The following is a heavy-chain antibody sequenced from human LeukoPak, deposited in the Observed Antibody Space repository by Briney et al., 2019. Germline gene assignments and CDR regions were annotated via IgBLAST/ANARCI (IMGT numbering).Heavy chain of an antibody. Sequence: GGSLRLSCAASGFIFSDYYMSWIRQAPGKGLEWVAVIWSDGDNKYYADSAKGRFTISRDNSKNTLYLQMNSLRAEDTAVYYCARENRGQYQLLSGVDVWGQGTTVTVSS. CDR2: IWSDGDNK. CDR3: ARENRGQYQLLSGVDV. V-gene: IGHV3-33*08. J-gene: IGHJ6*02. CDR1: GFIFSDYY. D-gene: IGHD2-2*01.